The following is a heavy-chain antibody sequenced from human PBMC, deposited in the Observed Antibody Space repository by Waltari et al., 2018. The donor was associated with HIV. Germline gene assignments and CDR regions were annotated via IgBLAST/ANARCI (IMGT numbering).Heavy chain of an antibody. Sequence: EVQLVESGGGLVKPGGSLRLSCAASGFPFSGFTMNWVRQAPGKGLEWVSAISSSSDYIYHVDSVKGRFTISRDNAKNSLYLQMNSLRAEDTAVYYCASGGVGSSSWYSYWGQGTLVTVSS. J-gene: IGHJ4*02. D-gene: IGHD6-13*01. CDR3: ASGGVGSSSWYSY. CDR1: GFPFSGFT. CDR2: ISSSSDYI. V-gene: IGHV3-21*01.